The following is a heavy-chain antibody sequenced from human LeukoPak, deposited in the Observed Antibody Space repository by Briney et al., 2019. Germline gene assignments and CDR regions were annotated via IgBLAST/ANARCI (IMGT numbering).Heavy chain of an antibody. J-gene: IGHJ6*03. V-gene: IGHV1-2*02. CDR3: ARGRPRTYSYYYYYMDV. CDR1: GYTFTGYY. Sequence: ASVKVSCKASGYTFTGYYMHWVRQAPGQGLEWIGCINPNSGSTNYAQKFQGRVTMTRDTSISTAYMELSSLRSEDTAVYYCARGRPRTYSYYYYYMDVWGKGTTVTVSS. D-gene: IGHD1-14*01. CDR2: INPNSGST.